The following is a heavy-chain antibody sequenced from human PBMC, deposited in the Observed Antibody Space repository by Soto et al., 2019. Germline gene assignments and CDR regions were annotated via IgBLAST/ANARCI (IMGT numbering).Heavy chain of an antibody. CDR3: ALLGRSGSGRPYYYGMDV. J-gene: IGHJ6*02. Sequence: GGSLRLSCAVSGLTFSYFAMSWVRQAPGKGLEWVPAISGSGGITYYADSVKGRFTISRDNSKNTLFLQMNSLRAEDTAVYYCALLGRSGSGRPYYYGMDVWGQGTTVTVSS. CDR1: GLTFSYFA. CDR2: ISGSGGIT. D-gene: IGHD3-10*01. V-gene: IGHV3-23*01.